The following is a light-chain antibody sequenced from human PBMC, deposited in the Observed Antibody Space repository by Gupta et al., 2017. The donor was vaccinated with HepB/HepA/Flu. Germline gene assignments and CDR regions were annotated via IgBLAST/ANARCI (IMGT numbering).Light chain of an antibody. J-gene: IGLJ3*02. V-gene: IGLV9-49*03. Sequence: QPVLTQPPSASASLGASVTLTCTLSSGYSNYEVDGYQHRTGKGPRFVMRVGTGGIVGSKGDGIPDRFSVLGSGLNRYLSINNIQEDDEGDYHCGADHGSGSNFVLVFGGGTRLTVI. CDR3: GADHGSGSNFVLV. CDR1: SGYSNYE. CDR2: VGTGGIVG.